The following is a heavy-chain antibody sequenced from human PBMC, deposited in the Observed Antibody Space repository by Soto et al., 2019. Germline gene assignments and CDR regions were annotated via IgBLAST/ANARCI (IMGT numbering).Heavy chain of an antibody. CDR2: IYPCDSDT. CDR1: GYSFTSYW. V-gene: IGHV5-51*01. J-gene: IGHJ5*02. Sequence: GESLKISCNGSGYSFTSYWIGWERQVPGKGLEWMGIIYPCDSDTRYSPSFQGQVTISADKSINTAYLQWSSLRASDTAMYYCARLAGMATIKSWFDPWGQGTLVTVSS. D-gene: IGHD5-12*01. CDR3: ARLAGMATIKSWFDP.